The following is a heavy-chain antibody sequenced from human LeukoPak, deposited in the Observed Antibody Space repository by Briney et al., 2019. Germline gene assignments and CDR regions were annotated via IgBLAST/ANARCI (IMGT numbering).Heavy chain of an antibody. CDR1: GFTFSNYW. CDR2: IKQDGSEQ. V-gene: IGHV3-7*01. D-gene: IGHD6-19*01. J-gene: IGHJ4*02. CDR3: ARPDIAVAGDVLDY. Sequence: GGALRVSCAASGFTFSNYWMSWVRQAPGKGLEWVANIKQDGSEQYYVDSVKGRFTISRDNAKNSLYLQMNSLRPEDTAVYYCARPDIAVAGDVLDYWGQGTLVTVSS.